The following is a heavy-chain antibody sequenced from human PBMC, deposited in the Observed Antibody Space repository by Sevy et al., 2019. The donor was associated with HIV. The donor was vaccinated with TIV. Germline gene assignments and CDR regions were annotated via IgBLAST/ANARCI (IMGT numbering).Heavy chain of an antibody. Sequence: GGSLRLSCAASGFTFSNFWMSWVRQAPGKGLEFVANIKQDGSENFCADSVKGRFTISRDNAKNSLFLQMNNLRVEETAVYYCARDHPSTAPFDYWGQGTLVTVSS. CDR2: IKQDGSEN. V-gene: IGHV3-7*03. CDR1: GFTFSNFW. J-gene: IGHJ4*02. D-gene: IGHD2-21*02. CDR3: ARDHPSTAPFDY.